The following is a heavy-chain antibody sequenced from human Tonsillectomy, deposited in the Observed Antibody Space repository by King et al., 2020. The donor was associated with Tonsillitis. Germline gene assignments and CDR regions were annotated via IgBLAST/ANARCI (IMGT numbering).Heavy chain of an antibody. J-gene: IGHJ4*02. D-gene: IGHD2-15*01. V-gene: IGHV3-48*02. CDR2: ITSSSSSI. Sequence: VQLVESGGGLVQPGGSLRLSCAASGFTFSGYPMNWVRQAPGKGLEWISYITSSSSSIYYADSVRGRFTLSRDNAKNSLYLQMNSLRDEDTAVYYCARAFLLPRSGFDYWGQGTLVTVSS. CDR3: ARAFLLPRSGFDY. CDR1: GFTFSGYP.